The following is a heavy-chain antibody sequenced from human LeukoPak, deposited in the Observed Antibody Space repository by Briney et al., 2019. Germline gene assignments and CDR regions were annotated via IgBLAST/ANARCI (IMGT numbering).Heavy chain of an antibody. CDR3: ARDYCSSTSCYVAFDP. CDR2: ISAYGGNT. J-gene: IGHJ5*02. CDR1: GYTFRSYG. V-gene: IGHV1-18*01. Sequence: GASVKVSCKASGYTFRSYGMSWVRQAPGPGLEGMGWISAYGGNTDYAQKVQGRVTMTTDTSTSTAYMELTSLRSDDTAVYYCARDYCSSTSCYVAFDPWGQGTLVTVSS. D-gene: IGHD2-2*01.